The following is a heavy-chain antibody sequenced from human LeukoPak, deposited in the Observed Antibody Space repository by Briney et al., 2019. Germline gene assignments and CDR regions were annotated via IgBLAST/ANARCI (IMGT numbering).Heavy chain of an antibody. D-gene: IGHD6-13*01. CDR2: IIPIFGTT. V-gene: IGHV1-69*13. J-gene: IGHJ6*03. CDR1: RGTFSSYA. CDR3: ARNHKIAARAENYYYMDV. Sequence: ASVKVSCKASRGTFSSYAISWVRQAPGQGLEWMRGIIPIFGTTTYAQKLQGRVRITADESTSTAYMELNSLRSEDTAVYYCARNHKIAARAENYYYMDVWGKGTTVTVSS.